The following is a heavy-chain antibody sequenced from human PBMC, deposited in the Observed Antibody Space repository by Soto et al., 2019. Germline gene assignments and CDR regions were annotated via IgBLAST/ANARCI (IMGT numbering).Heavy chain of an antibody. V-gene: IGHV4-30-4*01. Sequence: QVQLQESGPGLVKPSQTLSLTCTVSGGSISSGDYYWSWIRQPPGKGLEWIGYFYYGGSTYYHPSLKSRVTISVHTSKNQFSLKLSSVTAADTAVYYCARWLGYGPHFDYWGQGTLVTVSS. CDR3: ARWLGYGPHFDY. J-gene: IGHJ4*02. CDR2: FYYGGST. CDR1: GGSISSGDYY. D-gene: IGHD5-12*01.